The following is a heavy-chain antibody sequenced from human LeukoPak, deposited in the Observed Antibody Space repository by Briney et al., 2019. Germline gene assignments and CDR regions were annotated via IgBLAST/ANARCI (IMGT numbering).Heavy chain of an antibody. J-gene: IGHJ4*02. CDR2: IFISGTT. CDR1: GGSISSGHSY. Sequence: PSQTLSLTCTVSGGSISSGHSYWSWIRQPPGKGLEWIGYIFISGTTHYNPSLKSRLTISLDTSNNHFSLRLSSVTAADTAVYYCARGGGYGDYPFDYWGQGTLVTVSS. D-gene: IGHD4-17*01. V-gene: IGHV4-30-4*01. CDR3: ARGGGYGDYPFDY.